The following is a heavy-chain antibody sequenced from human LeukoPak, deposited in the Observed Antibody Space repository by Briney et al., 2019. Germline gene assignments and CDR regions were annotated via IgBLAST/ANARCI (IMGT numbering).Heavy chain of an antibody. CDR1: GYTFSSYS. Sequence: GGSLRLSCAASGYTFSSYSINWVRQAPGKGLEWVSSISVRSNYIYYADSVRGRFSISRDDARDSLYLQMNSLRAEDTAVYYCARLRRNSDTSGFYYYYDYWGQGTLVTVSS. J-gene: IGHJ4*02. D-gene: IGHD3-22*01. CDR2: ISVRSNYI. V-gene: IGHV3-21*01. CDR3: ARLRRNSDTSGFYYYYDY.